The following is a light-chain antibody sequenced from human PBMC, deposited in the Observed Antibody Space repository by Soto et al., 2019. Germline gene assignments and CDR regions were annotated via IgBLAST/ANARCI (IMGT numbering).Light chain of an antibody. CDR2: GAS. Sequence: EIVMTQSPATLSVSPGERATLSCGASQSVNRHLAWYQQKPGQAPRLLMYGASNKATDIPASFSGSGSGTESTITISRLQSEVFSVYYCQQYNTWSTFGQGTKVEIK. J-gene: IGKJ1*01. CDR1: QSVNRH. CDR3: QQYNTWST. V-gene: IGKV3-15*01.